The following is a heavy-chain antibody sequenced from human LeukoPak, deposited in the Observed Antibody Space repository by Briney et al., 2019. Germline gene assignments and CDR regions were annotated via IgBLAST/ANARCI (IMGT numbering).Heavy chain of an antibody. Sequence: ASVKVSCKASGYTFTSYAMHWVRQAPGQRLEWMGWINAGNGNTKYSQKFQGRVTITRDTSASTAYMELSSLRSDDTAVYYCARGEEGIAARPMGYWGQGTLVTVSS. CDR1: GYTFTSYA. CDR2: INAGNGNT. CDR3: ARGEEGIAARPMGY. V-gene: IGHV1-3*01. J-gene: IGHJ4*02. D-gene: IGHD6-6*01.